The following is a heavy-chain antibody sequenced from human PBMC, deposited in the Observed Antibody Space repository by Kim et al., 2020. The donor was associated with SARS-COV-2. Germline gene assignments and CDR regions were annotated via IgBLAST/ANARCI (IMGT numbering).Heavy chain of an antibody. CDR2: ISGSGGST. Sequence: GGSLRLSCAASGFTFSSYAMSWVRQAPGKGLEWVSAISGSGGSTYYADSVKGRFTISRDNSKNTLYLQMNSLRPEDTAVYYCAKDYYDSSGYIYYYGMDVWGQGTTVTVSS. J-gene: IGHJ6*02. D-gene: IGHD3-22*01. CDR1: GFTFSSYA. CDR3: AKDYYDSSGYIYYYGMDV. V-gene: IGHV3-23*01.